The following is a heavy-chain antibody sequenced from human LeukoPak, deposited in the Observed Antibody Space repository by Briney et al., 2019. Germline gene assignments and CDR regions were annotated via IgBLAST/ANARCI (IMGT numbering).Heavy chain of an antibody. CDR1: GASISSGAYY. D-gene: IGHD4-17*01. V-gene: IGHV4-31*03. J-gene: IGHJ4*02. CDR2: IYYSGST. Sequence: TLSLTCTVSGASISSGAYYWNWIRQHPGKGLEWIAYIYYSGSTYYNPSLKSRVTISVDTSKNQFSLKLSSVTAADTAVYYCAREAVTTRAFDYWGQGTLVTVSS. CDR3: AREAVTTRAFDY.